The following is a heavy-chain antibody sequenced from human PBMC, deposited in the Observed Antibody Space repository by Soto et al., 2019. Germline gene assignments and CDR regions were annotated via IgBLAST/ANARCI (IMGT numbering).Heavy chain of an antibody. D-gene: IGHD3-3*01. CDR3: ARGLDYDFWSGYVNWFDP. V-gene: IGHV4-34*01. CDR1: GGSFSGYY. CDR2: INHSGST. J-gene: IGHJ5*02. Sequence: KPSETLSLTCAVYGGSFSGYYWSWIRQPPGKGLEWIGEINHSGSTNYNPSLKSRVTISVDTSKNQFSLKLSSVTAADTAVYYCARGLDYDFWSGYVNWFDPWGQGTLVTVSS.